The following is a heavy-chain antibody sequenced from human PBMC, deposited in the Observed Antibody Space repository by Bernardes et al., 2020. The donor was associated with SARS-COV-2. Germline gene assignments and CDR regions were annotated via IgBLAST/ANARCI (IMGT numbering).Heavy chain of an antibody. CDR1: GFSFSFYA. J-gene: IGHJ5*02. Sequence: GGSLRVSCAASGFSFSFYAMSWVRQAPGKGLEWVSTISESGGSTYYADSVKGRFTMSRDNPKNTMYVQMDSLRAEDTAVYYCARGRYGDYSWGQGTLVTVSS. V-gene: IGHV3-23*01. D-gene: IGHD4-17*01. CDR3: ARGRYGDYS. CDR2: ISESGGST.